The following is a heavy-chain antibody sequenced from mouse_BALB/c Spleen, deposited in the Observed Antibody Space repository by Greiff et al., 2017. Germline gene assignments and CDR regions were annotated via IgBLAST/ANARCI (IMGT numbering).Heavy chain of an antibody. D-gene: IGHD2-4*01. J-gene: IGHJ3*01. Sequence: VQLQQSGTELARPGASVKMSCKASGYTFTSYWMHWVKQRPGQGLEWIGAIYPGNSDTSYNQKFKGKAKLTAVTSTSTAYMELSSLTNEDSAVYYCTRDDYDAAWFAYWGQGTLVTVSA. CDR3: TRDDYDAAWFAY. CDR1: GYTFTSYW. CDR2: IYPGNSDT. V-gene: IGHV1-5*01.